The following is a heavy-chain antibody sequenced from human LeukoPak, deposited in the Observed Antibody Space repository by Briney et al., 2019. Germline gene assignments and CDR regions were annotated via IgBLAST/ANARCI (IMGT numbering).Heavy chain of an antibody. Sequence: GESLKISCKGPGYSFTSYWIGWVRQMPGKGLEWMGIIYPGDSDTRYSPSFQGHVTISADKSISTAYLQWSSLKASDTAMYYCARGGFDFWSVDYYFDYWGQGTLVTVSS. CDR2: IYPGDSDT. D-gene: IGHD3-3*01. CDR3: ARGGFDFWSVDYYFDY. CDR1: GYSFTSYW. J-gene: IGHJ4*02. V-gene: IGHV5-51*01.